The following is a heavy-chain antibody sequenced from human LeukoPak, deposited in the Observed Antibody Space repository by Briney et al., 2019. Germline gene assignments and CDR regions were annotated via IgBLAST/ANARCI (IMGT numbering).Heavy chain of an antibody. CDR3: ARGGYCSSTSCYMFYYYYGMDV. V-gene: IGHV4-34*01. J-gene: IGHJ6*02. Sequence: KASETLPLTCAVYGGSFSGYYWSWIRQPPGKGLEWIGEINHSGSTNYNPSLKSRVTISVDTSKNQFSLKLSSVTAADTAVYYCARGGYCSSTSCYMFYYYYGMDVWGQGTTVTVSS. D-gene: IGHD2-2*02. CDR1: GGSFSGYY. CDR2: INHSGST.